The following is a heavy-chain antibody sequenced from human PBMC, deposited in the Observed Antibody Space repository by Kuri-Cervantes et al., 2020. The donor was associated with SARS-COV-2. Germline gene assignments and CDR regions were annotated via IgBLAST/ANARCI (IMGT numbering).Heavy chain of an antibody. J-gene: IGHJ6*03. Sequence: GSLSLTCAFYGESFSGYYWNWIRQSPGKGLEWIGEVNHRGSTNYNPSLKSRVTISVDTSSKQFSLHLSSVTAADTAVYYCARAYGFLRHIYYMDVWGRGTTVTVSS. CDR1: GESFSGYY. CDR2: VNHRGST. D-gene: IGHD4-17*01. V-gene: IGHV4-34*01. CDR3: ARAYGFLRHIYYMDV.